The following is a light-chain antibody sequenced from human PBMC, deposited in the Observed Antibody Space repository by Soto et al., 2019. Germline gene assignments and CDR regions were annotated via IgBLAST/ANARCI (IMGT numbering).Light chain of an antibody. CDR1: SSDVGGYNY. CDR2: EVN. CDR3: SSYPGSSNV. V-gene: IGLV2-8*01. J-gene: IGLJ1*01. Sequence: QSVLTQPASVSGSPGQSVAISCTGTSSDVGGYNYVSWYQQHPGKAPKLMIYEVNKRPSGVPDRFSGSKSGNTASLTVSGLQAEDEADYYCSSYPGSSNVFGTGTKVTVL.